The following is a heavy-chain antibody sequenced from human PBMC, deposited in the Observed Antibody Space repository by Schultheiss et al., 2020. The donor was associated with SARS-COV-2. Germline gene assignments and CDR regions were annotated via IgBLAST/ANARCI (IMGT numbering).Heavy chain of an antibody. V-gene: IGHV4-4*07. D-gene: IGHD3-22*01. CDR3: ASRDSSGYYWYFDL. J-gene: IGHJ2*01. CDR1: GGSISSHY. Sequence: SETLSLTCTVSGGSISSHYRSWIRQHPGKGLEWIGRIYTSGSTNYNPSLKSRVTMSVDTSKNQFSLKLSSVTAADTAVYYCASRDSSGYYWYFDLWGRGTLVTVSS. CDR2: IYTSGST.